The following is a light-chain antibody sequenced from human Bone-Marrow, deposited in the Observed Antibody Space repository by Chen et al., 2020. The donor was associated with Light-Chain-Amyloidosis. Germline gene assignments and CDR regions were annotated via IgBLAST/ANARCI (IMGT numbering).Light chain of an antibody. CDR3: QQYGTSPLT. CDR2: GSS. Sequence: DIVLTQSPGTLSLSPGEGGNLSCRASQTMTRNYLTWYQQKFGQAPRLLIYGSSSRATGIPDRFTGSGSGTDFTLTINRLEPEDFAMYYCQQYGTSPLTFGGGTKVEIK. J-gene: IGKJ4*01. V-gene: IGKV3-20*01. CDR1: QTMTRNY.